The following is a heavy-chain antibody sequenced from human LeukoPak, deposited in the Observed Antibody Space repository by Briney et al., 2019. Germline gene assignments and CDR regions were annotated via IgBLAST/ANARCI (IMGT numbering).Heavy chain of an antibody. Sequence: SETLSLTCTVSGGSISTSNYYWGWIRQPPGKGLEWIGNIFYSGSTYYSPSLRSRVTISVDTSKNQFSLKLSSVTAADTAVYYCASVRGSGSHYYFDYWGQGTLVTVSS. V-gene: IGHV4-39*07. CDR2: IFYSGST. D-gene: IGHD3-10*01. CDR1: GGSISTSNYY. CDR3: ASVRGSGSHYYFDY. J-gene: IGHJ4*02.